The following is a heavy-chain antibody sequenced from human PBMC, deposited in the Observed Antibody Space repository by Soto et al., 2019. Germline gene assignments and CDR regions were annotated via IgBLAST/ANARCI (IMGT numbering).Heavy chain of an antibody. V-gene: IGHV4-59*01. CDR3: ALRSMAVVPEY. CDR1: GDSISSYY. J-gene: IGHJ4*02. D-gene: IGHD3-22*01. Sequence: QVQLQESGPGLVKPSETLSLTCAVSGDSISSYYCMWIRQPPGKGLESIGYLYYGRSAYYNPALKSRVTLSVDTSTNQCSLTLSSMTASDTAVYYCALRSMAVVPEYWGQGTLVTVSS. CDR2: LYYGRSA.